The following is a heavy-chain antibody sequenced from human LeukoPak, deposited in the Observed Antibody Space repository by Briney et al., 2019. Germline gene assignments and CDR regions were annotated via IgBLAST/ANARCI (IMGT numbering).Heavy chain of an antibody. Sequence: ASVKVSCKASGYTFTSYDINWVRQATGQGLEWMGWMNPNSGNTGYAQKFQGRVTMTRNTSISTAYMELSSLRSEDTAVYYCARVSSSWDGGWFDPWGQGTLVTVSS. D-gene: IGHD6-13*01. V-gene: IGHV1-8*01. J-gene: IGHJ5*02. CDR2: MNPNSGNT. CDR3: ARVSSSWDGGWFDP. CDR1: GYTFTSYD.